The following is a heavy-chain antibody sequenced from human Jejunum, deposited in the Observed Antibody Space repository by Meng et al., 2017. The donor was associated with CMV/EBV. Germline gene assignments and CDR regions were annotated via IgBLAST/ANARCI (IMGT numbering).Heavy chain of an antibody. V-gene: IGHV4-4*02. CDR3: GRDQGRELINH. D-gene: IGHD1-7*01. CDR2: VYHRGDT. J-gene: IGHJ4*02. CDR1: ADSISIGIW. Sequence: QLHPRVSGPVPGRQSGTMSLTFTFSADSISIGIWWRWVRQAPWKGLALIGEVYHRGDTNYNPSLTSRVDISVDKSKNQFYLSLFSVTAADTAVYYCGRDQGRELINHWGQGTLVTVSS.